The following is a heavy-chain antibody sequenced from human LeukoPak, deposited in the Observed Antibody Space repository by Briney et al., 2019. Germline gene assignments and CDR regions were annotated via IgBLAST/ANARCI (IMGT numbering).Heavy chain of an antibody. CDR2: ISYDGSNK. Sequence: GGSLRLSCAASGFTFSSYGMHWVRQAPGKGLEGVAVISYDGSNKYYADSVKGRFTISRDNSKNTLYLQMNSLRAEDTAVYYCAKDRHAPGRYCSSTSCFPFDSWGQGTLVTVSS. CDR1: GFTFSSYG. J-gene: IGHJ5*01. V-gene: IGHV3-30*18. D-gene: IGHD2-2*01. CDR3: AKDRHAPGRYCSSTSCFPFDS.